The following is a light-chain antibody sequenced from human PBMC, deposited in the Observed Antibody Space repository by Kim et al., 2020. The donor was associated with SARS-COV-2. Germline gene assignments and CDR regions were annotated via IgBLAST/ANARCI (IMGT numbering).Light chain of an antibody. V-gene: IGKV3-15*01. CDR3: QQYYSWPLS. CDR1: ESVRSN. CDR2: DAS. J-gene: IGKJ4*01. Sequence: VAPGEIATLSCRTSESVRSNLAWFPQQPGQAPRLLIHDASTRATGVPTRFSGSGSGTEFTLTISSLQSEDFAVYYCQQYYSWPLSFGGGTKVDIK.